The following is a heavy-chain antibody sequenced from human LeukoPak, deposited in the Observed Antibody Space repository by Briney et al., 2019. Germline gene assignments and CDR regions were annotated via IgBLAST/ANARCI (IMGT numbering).Heavy chain of an antibody. Sequence: GGSLRLSCAASGLTFSRNSMNWVRQAPGKGLVWVSRVLSDGSRISYADSVKGRFTISRDNAKNTLYLQMDSLRAEDTAVYYCARVAVGGTRAFDIWGQGTTVTVSS. CDR3: ARVAVGGTRAFDI. D-gene: IGHD6-19*01. V-gene: IGHV3-74*01. CDR2: VLSDGSRI. CDR1: GLTFSRNS. J-gene: IGHJ3*02.